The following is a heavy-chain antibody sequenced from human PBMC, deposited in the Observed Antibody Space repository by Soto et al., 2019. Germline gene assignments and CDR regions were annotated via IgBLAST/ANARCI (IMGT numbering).Heavy chain of an antibody. D-gene: IGHD2-21*01. J-gene: IGHJ4*02. Sequence: EVHLVESGGGLVQPGGSLRLSCAASGFTFSSYWMTWVRQAPGKGLEWVANTKPDGSEKNYVGSVKGRFTISRDNAKNSLFLQMDSLRAADTALYYCARVAYVDESFDYWGQGTLVTVSS. CDR1: GFTFSSYW. CDR3: ARVAYVDESFDY. V-gene: IGHV3-7*01. CDR2: TKPDGSEK.